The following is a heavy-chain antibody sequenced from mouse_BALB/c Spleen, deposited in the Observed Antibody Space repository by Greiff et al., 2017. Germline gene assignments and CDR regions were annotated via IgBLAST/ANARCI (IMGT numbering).Heavy chain of an antibody. CDR1: GYAFSSYW. J-gene: IGHJ3*01. Sequence: VQLQQSGAELVRPGSSVKISCKASGYAFSSYWMNWVKQRPGQGLAWIGQIYPGDGDTNYNGKFKGKATLTADKSSSTAYMQLSSLTSEDSAVYFCARDYYGPWFAYWGQGTLVTVSA. D-gene: IGHD1-2*01. CDR2: IYPGDGDT. CDR3: ARDYYGPWFAY. V-gene: IGHV1-80*01.